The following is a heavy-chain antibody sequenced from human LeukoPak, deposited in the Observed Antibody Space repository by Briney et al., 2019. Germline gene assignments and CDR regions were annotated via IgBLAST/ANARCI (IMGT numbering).Heavy chain of an antibody. CDR1: GFTFSSYS. Sequence: GGSLRLSCGASGFTFSSYSMNWVRQAPGKGMEWVSYISSGSSAIYYADSVKGRFTISRDSAKNSLYLQMNSLRDEDTAVYYCARDRAVTTGVWFDPWGQGTLVTVSS. CDR3: ARDRAVTTGVWFDP. V-gene: IGHV3-48*02. J-gene: IGHJ5*02. D-gene: IGHD4-17*01. CDR2: ISSGSSAI.